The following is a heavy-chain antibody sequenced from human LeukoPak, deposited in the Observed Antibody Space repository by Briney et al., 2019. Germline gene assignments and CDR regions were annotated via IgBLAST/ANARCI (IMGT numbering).Heavy chain of an antibody. V-gene: IGHV3-23*01. CDR3: AKETTTWIKTEEY. CDR1: GFAFNNFA. D-gene: IGHD5-12*01. Sequence: GGSLRLSCAASGFAFNNFAITWGRQAPGEGQEWVSGIDDSGGRIHYADPIKGRFTISRDNSKNTVYLQIIGLRADDAAVYFCAKETTTWIKTEEYWGQGTLVTVSS. J-gene: IGHJ4*02. CDR2: IDDSGGRI.